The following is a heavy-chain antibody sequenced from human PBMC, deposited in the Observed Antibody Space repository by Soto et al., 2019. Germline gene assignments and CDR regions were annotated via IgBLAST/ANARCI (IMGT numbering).Heavy chain of an antibody. CDR2: IIPRFGTT. J-gene: IGHJ4*02. CDR3: ARGRGLYNSGRSQLDS. Sequence: SVKVSCKASGDSFSKYTVNWVRQAPRQGLEWMGGIIPRFGTTNYAPTLQDRVTITADESMNTVYMELSSLRSEDTALYYCARGRGLYNSGRSQLDSWGQGTLVTSPQ. D-gene: IGHD1-26*01. V-gene: IGHV1-69*13. CDR1: GDSFSKYT.